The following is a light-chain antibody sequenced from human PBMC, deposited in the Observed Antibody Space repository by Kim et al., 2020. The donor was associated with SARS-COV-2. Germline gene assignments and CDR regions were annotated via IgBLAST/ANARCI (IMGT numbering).Light chain of an antibody. CDR3: QQYNTALT. CDR2: LAS. V-gene: IGKV3-20*01. J-gene: IGKJ4*01. CDR1: QSVNIH. Sequence: EIVLTQSPGTLSLSPGERATLSCRASQSVNIHLAWYQHKPDQAPRLLISLASRRATGIPDRFSGSGSGTDFTLTISRLEPEDSAAYYCQQYNTALTFVGGTKVDIK.